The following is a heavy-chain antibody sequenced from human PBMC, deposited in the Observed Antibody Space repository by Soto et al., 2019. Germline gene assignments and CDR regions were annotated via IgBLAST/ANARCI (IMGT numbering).Heavy chain of an antibody. D-gene: IGHD2-2*01. CDR3: AKDVLSVHVPAASNWFDP. CDR1: GFTFSSYG. Sequence: GGSLRLSCVASGFTFSSYGMHWVRQAPGKGLEWVAVISYDGSNKYYADSVKGRFTISRDNSKNTLYLQMNSLRAEDTAVYYCAKDVLSVHVPAASNWFDPWGQGTLVTVSS. V-gene: IGHV3-30*18. J-gene: IGHJ5*02. CDR2: ISYDGSNK.